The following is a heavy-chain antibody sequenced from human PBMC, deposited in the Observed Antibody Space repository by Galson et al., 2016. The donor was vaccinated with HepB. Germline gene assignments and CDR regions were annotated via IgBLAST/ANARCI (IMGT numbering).Heavy chain of an antibody. CDR3: AKATGRVYSDYWSGQIDF. CDR2: ISGSGAAT. CDR1: GFTFSSYA. J-gene: IGHJ4*02. D-gene: IGHD3-3*01. Sequence: ETLRLSCAASGFTFSSYAMTWVRQTPGKGLEWVSAISGSGAATYYADSVKGRFTISRDNFKNTLYLEMNSLRTEDTAVYYCAKATGRVYSDYWSGQIDFWGQGTLVTVSS. V-gene: IGHV3-23*01.